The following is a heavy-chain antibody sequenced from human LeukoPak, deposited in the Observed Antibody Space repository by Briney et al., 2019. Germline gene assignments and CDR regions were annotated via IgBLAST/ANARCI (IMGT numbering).Heavy chain of an antibody. Sequence: GGSLRLSCAASGFTFSSYGMHWVRQAPGKGLEWVAFIRHDGSNKYYADSVKGRFTISRDNSKNTLYLQMNSLRAEDTAVYYCAKDQFSTEWLRGVYYAGQGTLVTVSS. V-gene: IGHV3-30*02. D-gene: IGHD3-3*01. J-gene: IGHJ4*02. CDR1: GFTFSSYG. CDR2: IRHDGSNK. CDR3: AKDQFSTEWLRGVYY.